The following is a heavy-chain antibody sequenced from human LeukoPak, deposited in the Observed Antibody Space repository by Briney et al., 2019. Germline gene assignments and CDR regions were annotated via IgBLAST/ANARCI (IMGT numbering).Heavy chain of an antibody. D-gene: IGHD3-22*01. V-gene: IGHV3-23*01. CDR3: AKALAPFTRIVVGSDY. CDR2: ISGSGGST. Sequence: GGSLRLSCAASGFTFSSYAMSWVRQAPGKGLEWVSAISGSGGSTYYADSVKGRFTISRDNSKDTLYLQMNSLRAEDTAVYYCAKALAPFTRIVVGSDYWGQGTLVTVSS. J-gene: IGHJ4*02. CDR1: GFTFSSYA.